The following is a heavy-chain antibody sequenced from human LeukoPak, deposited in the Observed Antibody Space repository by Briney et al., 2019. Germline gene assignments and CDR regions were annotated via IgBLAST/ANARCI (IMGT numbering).Heavy chain of an antibody. Sequence: PGGSLRLSCAASGFTFSSYSMNWVRQAPGRGLEWVSYISGSSGTRYYADSVKGRFTISRDNAKNSLYLQMNSLRAEDTAVYYCARAPYTSGWYRGDNDYWGQGTLVTVSP. V-gene: IGHV3-48*01. CDR2: ISGSSGTR. J-gene: IGHJ4*02. D-gene: IGHD6-19*01. CDR3: ARAPYTSGWYRGDNDY. CDR1: GFTFSSYS.